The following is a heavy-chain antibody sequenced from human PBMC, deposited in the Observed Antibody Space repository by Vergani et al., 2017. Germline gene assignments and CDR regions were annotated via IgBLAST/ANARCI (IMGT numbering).Heavy chain of an antibody. Sequence: QVQLVQSGAEVKKPGASVKVSCKASGYTFTGYYMHWVRQAPGQGLEWMGWINPNSGGTNYAQKFQGRVTMTRDTSISTAYMELSRLRSDDTAVYYCARIPYGYEYMGVHRRHDFDYWGQGTLVTVSS. V-gene: IGHV1-2*02. CDR3: ARIPYGYEYMGVHRRHDFDY. D-gene: IGHD5-12*01. CDR1: GYTFTGYY. CDR2: INPNSGGT. J-gene: IGHJ4*02.